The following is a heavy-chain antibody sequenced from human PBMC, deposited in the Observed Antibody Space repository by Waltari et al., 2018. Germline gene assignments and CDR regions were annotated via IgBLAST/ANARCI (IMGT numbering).Heavy chain of an antibody. J-gene: IGHJ5*02. CDR2: SDSGGRT. V-gene: IGHV3-53*01. Sequence: EVQLVESGGGLIQPGGSLRLSCAASGFTVSSNYMSWVRQAPGKGRDWVAVSDSGGRTYYADSVKGRFTISRDNSKNTLYLQMNSLRAEDTAVYYCARVRYAWNFDFWSGAYNWFDPWGQGTLVTVSS. CDR3: ARVRYAWNFDFWSGAYNWFDP. CDR1: GFTVSSNY. D-gene: IGHD3-3*01.